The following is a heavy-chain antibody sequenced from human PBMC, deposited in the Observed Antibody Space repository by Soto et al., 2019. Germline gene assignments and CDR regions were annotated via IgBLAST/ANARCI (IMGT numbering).Heavy chain of an antibody. V-gene: IGHV1-46*01. Sequence: GPSVKVSFKASGYTFSSYHMHWVRQAPGQGLEWMGVINPFYGETRYAQKFQGRVTMTRDTSTSTVYMELSSLRSEDTAVYYCARARGISFGYNYFDHWGQGTLVTVSS. J-gene: IGHJ5*02. D-gene: IGHD5-18*01. CDR1: GYTFSSYH. CDR2: INPFYGET. CDR3: ARARGISFGYNYFDH.